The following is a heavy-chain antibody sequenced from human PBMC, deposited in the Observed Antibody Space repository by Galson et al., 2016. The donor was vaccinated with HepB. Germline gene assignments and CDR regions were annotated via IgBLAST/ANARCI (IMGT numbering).Heavy chain of an antibody. Sequence: SVKVSCKVSGYSLSELSIHWVRQPPGKGLEWLGGFDPEDNERIYAERFQGRVTMTDDTSTDTAYMEVTGLTSEDTAVYYCARAGGSYSWEYDAFHIWGQGTMVTVSS. V-gene: IGHV1-24*01. CDR1: GYSLSELS. J-gene: IGHJ3*02. CDR3: ARAGGSYSWEYDAFHI. D-gene: IGHD1-26*01. CDR2: FDPEDNER.